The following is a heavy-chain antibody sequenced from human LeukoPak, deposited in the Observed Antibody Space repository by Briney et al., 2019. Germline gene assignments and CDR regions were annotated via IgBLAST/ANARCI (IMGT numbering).Heavy chain of an antibody. D-gene: IGHD6-13*01. CDR1: GYTFSNYD. J-gene: IGHJ4*02. V-gene: IGHV1-8*01. CDR2: MSPNNGKT. Sequence: ASVRVSCKASGYTFSNYDINWVRQATGQGLEWMGWMSPNNGKTGYAQNFQGRVIVTRDTSISTAYMELRRLRIEDTAVYYCARGPPESSSSDSWGQGTLVTVSS. CDR3: ARGPPESSSSDS.